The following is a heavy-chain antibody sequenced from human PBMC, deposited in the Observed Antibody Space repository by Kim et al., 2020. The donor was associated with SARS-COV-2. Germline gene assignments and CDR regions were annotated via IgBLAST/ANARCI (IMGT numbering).Heavy chain of an antibody. CDR2: ISYDGSNK. CDR3: ARDLAPETTMVRGVITGTFDY. Sequence: GGSLRLSCAASGFTFSSYGMHWVRQAPGKGLEWVAVISYDGSNKYYADSVKGRFTISRDNSKNTLYLQMNSLRAEDTAVYYCARDLAPETTMVRGVITGTFDYWGQGTLVTVSS. V-gene: IGHV3-33*05. J-gene: IGHJ4*02. CDR1: GFTFSSYG. D-gene: IGHD3-10*01.